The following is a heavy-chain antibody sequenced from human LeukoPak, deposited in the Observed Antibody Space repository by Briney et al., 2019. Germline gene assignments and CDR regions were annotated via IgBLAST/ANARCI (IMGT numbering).Heavy chain of an antibody. CDR3: AKDGPVPAAMFKPFDY. CDR1: GFTFSSYA. CDR2: ISGSGGST. Sequence: GESLRLSCAASGFTFSSYAMSWVRQAPGKGLEWVSAISGSGGSTYYADSVKGRFTISRDNSKNTLYLQMNSLRAEDTAVYYCAKDGPVPAAMFKPFDYWGQGTLVTVSS. D-gene: IGHD2-2*01. J-gene: IGHJ4*02. V-gene: IGHV3-23*01.